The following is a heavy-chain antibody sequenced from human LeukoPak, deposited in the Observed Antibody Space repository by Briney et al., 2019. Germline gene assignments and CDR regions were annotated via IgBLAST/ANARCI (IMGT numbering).Heavy chain of an antibody. J-gene: IGHJ4*02. D-gene: IGHD5-12*01. CDR1: GFTFSSFA. CDR3: AKRRDSGYDLDY. Sequence: GGSLRFSCPASGFTFSSFAMSWSPQAPGKGLEWVSAISGSGGSTYYADSVKGRFTISRDNSKNTLYLQMNSLRAEDTAVYYCAKRRDSGYDLDYWGQGTLVTVSS. CDR2: ISGSGGST. V-gene: IGHV3-23*01.